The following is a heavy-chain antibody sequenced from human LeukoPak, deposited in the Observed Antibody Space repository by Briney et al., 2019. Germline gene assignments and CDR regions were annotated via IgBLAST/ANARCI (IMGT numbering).Heavy chain of an antibody. D-gene: IGHD6-13*01. V-gene: IGHV3-48*01. CDR2: ISSSSSTI. Sequence: PPGGSLRLSCAASGFTFSSYSMNWVRQAPGKGLEWVSYISSSSSTIYYADSVKGRFTISRDNAKNSLYLQMNSLRAEDTAVYYCARVVGGFPNSSPEDYWGQGTLVTVSS. CDR3: ARVVGGFPNSSPEDY. J-gene: IGHJ4*02. CDR1: GFTFSSYS.